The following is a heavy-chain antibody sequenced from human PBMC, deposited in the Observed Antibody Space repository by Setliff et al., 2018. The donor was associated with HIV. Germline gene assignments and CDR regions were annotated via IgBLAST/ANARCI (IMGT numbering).Heavy chain of an antibody. D-gene: IGHD4-17*01. CDR2: IYRDGAT. V-gene: IGHV3-53*01. J-gene: IGHJ4*02. Sequence: QTGGSLRLSCAASGFTVSDNYMSWVRQAPGKGLEWVSVIYRDGATYYADSVKGRFTISRDTAKNTVYLQMNSLTSEDTAFYYCARGRINYGDYYYWGQGTLVTVSS. CDR1: GFTVSDNY. CDR3: ARGRINYGDYYY.